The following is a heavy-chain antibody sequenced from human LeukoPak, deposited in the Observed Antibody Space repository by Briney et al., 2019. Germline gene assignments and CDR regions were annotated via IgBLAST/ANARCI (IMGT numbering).Heavy chain of an antibody. J-gene: IGHJ4*02. Sequence: GGSLRLSCAASGFTFSSYGMHWVRQAPGKGLEWVAVMWYDGSNKYYADSVKGRFTISRDNSKNTLYLQMNSLRAEDTAVYYCAKGDGVVTYFDYWGQGTLVTVSS. D-gene: IGHD4-23*01. CDR2: MWYDGSNK. V-gene: IGHV3-33*06. CDR3: AKGDGVVTYFDY. CDR1: GFTFSSYG.